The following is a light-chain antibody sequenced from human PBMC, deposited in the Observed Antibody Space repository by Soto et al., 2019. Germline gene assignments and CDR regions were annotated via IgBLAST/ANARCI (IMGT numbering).Light chain of an antibody. CDR2: AAS. CDR1: QGISSW. J-gene: IGKJ5*01. CDR3: QQANRFPIT. V-gene: IGKV1-12*01. Sequence: DIPMTQSPSSVSASVGDRVTITCRASQGISSWLAWYQQKPGKAPKLLIYAASSLQSGVPSRFSGSRSGTDFTLTISSRQPEDFAPHDCQQANRFPITFGQGTRREIK.